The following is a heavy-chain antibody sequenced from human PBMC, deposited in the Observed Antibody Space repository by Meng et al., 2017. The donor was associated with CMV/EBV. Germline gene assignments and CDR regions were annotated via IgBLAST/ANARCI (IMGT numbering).Heavy chain of an antibody. J-gene: IGHJ4*02. CDR2: TYYRSKWYN. CDR3: AGTGREGFDY. CDR1: GDSVSSNSAA. V-gene: IGHV6-1*01. D-gene: IGHD6-13*01. Sequence: AISGDSVSSNSAAWDWIRPSPLRCIEWLGRTYYRSKWYNDYAVSVKSRVTINPDTSKNQFSLQLNSVTPEDTAVYYCAGTGREGFDYWGQGTLVTVSS.